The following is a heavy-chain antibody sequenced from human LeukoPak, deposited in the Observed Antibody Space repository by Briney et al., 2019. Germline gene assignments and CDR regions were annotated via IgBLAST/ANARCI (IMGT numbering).Heavy chain of an antibody. CDR3: AKTTPAKLLRFLEWLLNYFDY. CDR2: ISYDGSNK. CDR1: GFTFSSYA. V-gene: IGHV3-30-3*02. Sequence: GRSLRLSCAASGFTFSSYAMHWVRQAPGKGLEWVAVISYDGSNKYYADSVKGRFTISRDNSKNTLYLQMNSLRAEDTAVYYCAKTTPAKLLRFLEWLLNYFDYWGQGTLVTVSS. D-gene: IGHD3-3*01. J-gene: IGHJ4*02.